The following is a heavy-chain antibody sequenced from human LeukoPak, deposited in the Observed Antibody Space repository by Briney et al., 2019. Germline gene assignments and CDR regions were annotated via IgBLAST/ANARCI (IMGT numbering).Heavy chain of an antibody. J-gene: IGHJ4*02. V-gene: IGHV3-21*01. Sequence: PGRSLRLSCTASGFTFSSYSMNWVRQAPGKGLEWVSSISSSSSYIYYADSVKGRFAISRDNAKNSLYLQMNSLRAEDTAVYYCARGWLRADYWGQGTLVTVSS. CDR2: ISSSSSYI. D-gene: IGHD5-12*01. CDR1: GFTFSSYS. CDR3: ARGWLRADY.